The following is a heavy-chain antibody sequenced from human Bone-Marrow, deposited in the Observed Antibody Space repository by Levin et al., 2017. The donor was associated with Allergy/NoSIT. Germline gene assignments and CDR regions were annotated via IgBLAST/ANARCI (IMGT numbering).Heavy chain of an antibody. CDR2: IGYSGST. CDR3: ARLPKWQYYYFDS. V-gene: IGHV4-4*02. D-gene: IGHD5-12*01. J-gene: IGHJ4*02. Sequence: SETLSLTCVVSGDSITRGDWWSWVRQTPGQGLEWIGEIGYSGSTNYNPSLQSRVTLSIDTSKNQFSLRLTSVPAADTAVYYCARLPKWQYYYFDSWGPGTVVTVSS. CDR1: GDSITRGDW.